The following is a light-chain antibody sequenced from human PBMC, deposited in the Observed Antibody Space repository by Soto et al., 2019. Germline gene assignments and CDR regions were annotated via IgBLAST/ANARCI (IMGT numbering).Light chain of an antibody. CDR1: QSIGVW. CDR2: KTS. J-gene: IGKJ1*01. CDR3: QYYDNYSWT. V-gene: IGKV1-5*03. Sequence: DIQLTQSPSTLSASVGDRVTITCRASQSIGVWLTWYQQKPGKAPKFLIYKTSTLESGVSSRFSGSGSGTEFTLTISRLQPDDFATYHCQYYDNYSWTFGQGTKVEIK.